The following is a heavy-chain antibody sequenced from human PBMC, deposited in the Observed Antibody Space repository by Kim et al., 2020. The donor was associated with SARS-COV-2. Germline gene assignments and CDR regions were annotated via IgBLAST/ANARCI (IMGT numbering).Heavy chain of an antibody. CDR1: GFTFSSYA. J-gene: IGHJ4*02. V-gene: IGHV3-23*01. CDR2: ISGSGGST. Sequence: GGSLRLSCAASGFTFSSYAMSWVRQAPGKGLEWVSAISGSGGSTYYADSVKGRFTISRDNSKNTLYLQMNSLRAEDTAVYYCAKFLGSPGKVSCSGGSCYRYFDYWGQGTLVTVSS. CDR3: AKFLGSPGKVSCSGGSCYRYFDY. D-gene: IGHD2-15*01.